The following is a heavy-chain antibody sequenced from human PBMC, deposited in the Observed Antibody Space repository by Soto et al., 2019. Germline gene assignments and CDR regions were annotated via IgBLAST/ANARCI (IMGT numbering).Heavy chain of an antibody. D-gene: IGHD2-15*01. CDR3: AREGGVLVAANDAFDI. CDR2: ISYDGGNK. CDR1: RFTFSSYA. Sequence: QVQLVESGGGVVQPGRSLKLSCAASRFTFSSYAMHWVRQAPGKGLEWVAVISYDGGNKYYADSVKGRFTISRDNSKNSLYMQMTRVRDEDTAVYYCAREGGVLVAANDAFDIWGQGTMSPSLQ. J-gene: IGHJ3*02. V-gene: IGHV3-30-3*01.